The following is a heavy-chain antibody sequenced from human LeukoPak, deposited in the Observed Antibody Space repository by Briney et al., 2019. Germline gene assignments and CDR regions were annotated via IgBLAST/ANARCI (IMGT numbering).Heavy chain of an antibody. CDR2: IYYSGNT. Sequence: SETLSLTCTVSGGSISSDHWSWIRQPPGKGLEWIGYIYYSGNTNYNPSLKSRVTISVDTSKNQFSLKLGSVTAADTAVYYCARHVVSFNWFDPWGQGTPVTVSP. CDR3: ARHVVSFNWFDP. J-gene: IGHJ5*02. D-gene: IGHD2-2*01. V-gene: IGHV4-59*08. CDR1: GGSISSDH.